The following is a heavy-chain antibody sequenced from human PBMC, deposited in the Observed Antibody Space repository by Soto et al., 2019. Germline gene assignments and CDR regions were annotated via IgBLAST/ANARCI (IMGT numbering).Heavy chain of an antibody. CDR3: ARDRNYVLVPAANPQGWFDP. CDR1: GGSISSGGYY. Sequence: QVQLQESGPGLVKPSQTLSLTCTVSGGSISSGGYYWSWIRQHPGKGLEWIGYIYYSGSTYYNPSLKSRVTRSVDTSKNHFPLKLSSVTAADTAVYYCARDRNYVLVPAANPQGWFDPWGQGTLVTVSS. D-gene: IGHD2-2*01. CDR2: IYYSGST. J-gene: IGHJ5*02. V-gene: IGHV4-31*03.